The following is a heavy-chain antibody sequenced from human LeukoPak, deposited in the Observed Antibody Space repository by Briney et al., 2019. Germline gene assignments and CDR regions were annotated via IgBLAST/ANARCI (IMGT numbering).Heavy chain of an antibody. D-gene: IGHD2-2*01. J-gene: IGHJ4*02. CDR1: GGSISSTTYY. CDR2: IYFSGST. CDR3: VRQYAGSKNPPDF. V-gene: IGHV4-39*01. Sequence: SETLSLTCTVSGGSISSTTYYWGWIRQPPGKGLEWIGSIYFSGSTFYNPSLKSRVTISVDTSKDQFSLRLSSVTAADTAVYFCVRQYAGSKNPPDFWGQGTLVTVSS.